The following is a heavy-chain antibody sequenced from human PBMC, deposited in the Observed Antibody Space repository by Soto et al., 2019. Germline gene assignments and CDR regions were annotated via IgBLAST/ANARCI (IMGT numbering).Heavy chain of an antibody. D-gene: IGHD2-8*02. CDR3: ARDKITGLFDY. CDR1: GGSISINY. V-gene: IGHV4-59*12. CDR2: IYYSVST. J-gene: IGHJ4*02. Sequence: PSETLSLICTVSGGSISINYWSWIRLPPGKGLESIGRIYYSVSTYYNPYLKSRVTISVDTSKNQFSLKLTSVTAADTDVYYCARDKITGLFDYWGQETLDTVSS.